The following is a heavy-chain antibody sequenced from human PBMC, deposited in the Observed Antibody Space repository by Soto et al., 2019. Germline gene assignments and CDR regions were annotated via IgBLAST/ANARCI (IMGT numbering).Heavy chain of an antibody. V-gene: IGHV3-30-3*01. Sequence: GGSLRLSCAASGFTFSSYAMNWVRQAPGKGLEWVAVISYGGSTKYYADSVRGRFTISRDNSKNTLYLQMNSLRAEDTAVYYCEKSYDSSGSYRLDPWGQGTLVTVSS. CDR3: EKSYDSSGSYRLDP. J-gene: IGHJ5*02. CDR2: ISYGGSTK. D-gene: IGHD3-22*01. CDR1: GFTFSSYA.